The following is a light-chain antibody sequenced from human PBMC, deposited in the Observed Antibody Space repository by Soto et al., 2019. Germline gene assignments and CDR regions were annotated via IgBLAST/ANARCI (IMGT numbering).Light chain of an antibody. CDR2: GAS. CDR1: QSVSSSY. J-gene: IGKJ1*01. V-gene: IGKV3-20*01. Sequence: PGERATLSCRASQSVSSSYLAWYQQKPGQAPRLLIYGASSRATGIPDRFSGSGSGTDFTLTISRLEPEDFAVYYCQQYGRTFGQGTKVDIK. CDR3: QQYGRT.